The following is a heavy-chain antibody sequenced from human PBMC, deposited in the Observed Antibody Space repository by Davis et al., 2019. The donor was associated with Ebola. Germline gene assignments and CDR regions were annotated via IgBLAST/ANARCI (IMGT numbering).Heavy chain of an antibody. J-gene: IGHJ4*02. V-gene: IGHV4-61*01. CDR3: ARGEVEYYFDY. CDR2: IYYSGST. Sequence: PSETLSLTCTVSGGSVSSGSYYWSWIRQPPGKGLEWIGYIYYSGSTNYNPSLKSRVTISVDTSKNQFSLKLSSVTAADTAVYYCARGEVEYYFDYWGQGTLVTVSS. CDR1: GGSVSSGSYY. D-gene: IGHD1-1*01.